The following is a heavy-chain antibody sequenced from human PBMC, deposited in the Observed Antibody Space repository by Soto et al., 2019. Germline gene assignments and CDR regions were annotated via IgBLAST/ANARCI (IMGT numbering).Heavy chain of an antibody. D-gene: IGHD6-6*01. Sequence: SVKVSCKASGYTFTSYAMHWVRQAPGQRLEWMGWINAGNGNTKYSQKFQGRVTITRDTSASTAYMELSSLRSEDTAVYYCAREKASIAAGPDFDDWAQRNTVTVSS. CDR1: GYTFTSYA. CDR3: AREKASIAAGPDFDD. J-gene: IGHJ4*02. V-gene: IGHV1-3*01. CDR2: INAGNGNT.